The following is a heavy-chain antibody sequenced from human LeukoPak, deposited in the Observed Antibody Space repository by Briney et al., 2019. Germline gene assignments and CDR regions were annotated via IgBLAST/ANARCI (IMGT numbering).Heavy chain of an antibody. CDR1: GGSICSYY. CDR2: IYISGST. CDR3: ARHWGDYAHFDY. J-gene: IGHJ4*02. V-gene: IGHV4-4*09. Sequence: SETLSLTCTVSGGSICSYYWSWLRQPPGQGLEWIGNIYISGSTNYNPSLKSRVTISVDTSKNQLPLKLSAVTAADTAVYYCARHWGDYAHFDYWDQGILVTVSS. D-gene: IGHD3-16*01.